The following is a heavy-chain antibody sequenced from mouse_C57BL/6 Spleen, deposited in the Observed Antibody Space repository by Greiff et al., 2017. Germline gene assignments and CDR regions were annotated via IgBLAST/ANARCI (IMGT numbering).Heavy chain of an antibody. CDR1: GFSLTSYA. J-gene: IGHJ1*03. CDR2: IWTGGGT. Sequence: VKLMESGPGLVAPSPSLSITCTVSGFSLTSYAISWVRQTPGQGLEWLGVIWTGGGTNYNSALISRLSISTDNSTSQVFLKMNCLQTDDTARYDCAINPCPYWYFDVWGTGTTVTVSS. CDR3: AINPCPYWYFDV. V-gene: IGHV2-9-1*01.